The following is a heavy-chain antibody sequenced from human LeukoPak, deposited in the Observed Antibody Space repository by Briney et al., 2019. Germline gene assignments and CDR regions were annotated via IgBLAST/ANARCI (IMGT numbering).Heavy chain of an antibody. J-gene: IGHJ4*02. CDR2: ISVSGGSA. V-gene: IGHV3-23*01. D-gene: IGHD6-19*01. CDR3: AKDFYSSGWAPSDY. Sequence: GGSLRLSCAASGFTFSSYSMNWVRQAPGKGLEWVSVISVSGGSAYYADSVKGRFTISRDNSKNTLYLQMNSLRAEDTAVYYCAKDFYSSGWAPSDYWGQGTLVTVSS. CDR1: GFTFSSYS.